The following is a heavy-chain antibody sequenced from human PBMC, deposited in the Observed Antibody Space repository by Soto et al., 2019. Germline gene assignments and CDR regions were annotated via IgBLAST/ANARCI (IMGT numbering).Heavy chain of an antibody. V-gene: IGHV3-11*06. CDR2: ISPGSRYP. CDR3: VRGGGGGLFDP. Sequence: GGSLRLSCAGSGFTFGDSYMSWIRQAPGKGLEWLSYISPGSRYPAYADSVKGRFTISRDNAKRSLYLQMMGLTAEDTAIYYCVRGGGGGLFDPWGQGTMVTVSS. J-gene: IGHJ5*02. D-gene: IGHD2-15*01. CDR1: GFTFGDSY.